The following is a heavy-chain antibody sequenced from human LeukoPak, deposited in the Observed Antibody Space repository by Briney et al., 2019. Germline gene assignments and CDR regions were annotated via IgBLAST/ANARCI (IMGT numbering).Heavy chain of an antibody. Sequence: GGSVRLSCVASEFSLSRNGMHWVRQAPGKGLEWVSSISSSSSYIYYADSVKGRFTISRDNAKNSLYLQMNSLRAEDTAVYYCARDIGYSSPNDAFDIWGQGTMVTVSS. CDR1: EFSLSRNG. CDR3: ARDIGYSSPNDAFDI. CDR2: ISSSSSYI. V-gene: IGHV3-21*01. D-gene: IGHD6-13*01. J-gene: IGHJ3*02.